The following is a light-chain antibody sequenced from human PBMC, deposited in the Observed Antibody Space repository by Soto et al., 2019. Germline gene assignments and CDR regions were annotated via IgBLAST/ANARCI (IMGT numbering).Light chain of an antibody. CDR2: VFR. Sequence: QSVLTQPASVSGSPGQSITISCTGTSSDVGGYNYVSWYQQHPGNALKFMIYVFRNRPSVFFILFFGSKSGNTASLTIFGLQAEDEADYYCSSYTSSSTPHYVFGTGTKVTVL. V-gene: IGLV2-14*01. CDR3: SSYTSSSTPHYV. J-gene: IGLJ1*01. CDR1: SSDVGGYNY.